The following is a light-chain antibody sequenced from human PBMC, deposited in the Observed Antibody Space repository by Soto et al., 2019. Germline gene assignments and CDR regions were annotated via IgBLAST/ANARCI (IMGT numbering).Light chain of an antibody. CDR3: QQYSSYWT. V-gene: IGKV1-5*01. Sequence: GGRVTITCRASQSISSWLAWYQQKPGKAPKFLIYDASNLESGVPSRFSGSGSGTEFTLTISSLQPDDFATYYCQQYSSYWTFGQGTKVVIK. CDR1: QSISSW. J-gene: IGKJ1*01. CDR2: DAS.